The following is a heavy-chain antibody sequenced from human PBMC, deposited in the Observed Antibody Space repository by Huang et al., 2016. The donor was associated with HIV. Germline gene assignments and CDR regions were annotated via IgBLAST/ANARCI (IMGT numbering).Heavy chain of an antibody. Sequence: EVELAESGGGSVRPGQSLRLSCVGSGFIFRYYWMHWVRHIPGKGVMWVARIDMDGSSTSYADSVKGRFTIYRDNAKNTVYLQMSSLRVDDTAVYYCVRAKEKGYDFWSGYRYWGQGVQVTVSS. V-gene: IGHV3-74*02. CDR3: VRAKEKGYDFWSGYRY. J-gene: IGHJ4*01. D-gene: IGHD3-3*01. CDR1: GFIFRYYW. CDR2: IDMDGSST.